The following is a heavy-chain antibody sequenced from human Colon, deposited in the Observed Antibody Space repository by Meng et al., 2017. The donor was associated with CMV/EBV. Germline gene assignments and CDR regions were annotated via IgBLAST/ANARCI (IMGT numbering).Heavy chain of an antibody. CDR1: GYTFTGYK. V-gene: IGHV1-2*02. J-gene: IGHJ4*02. Sequence: VSCKTSGYTFTGYKIHWVRQAPGQGLEWMGWINPNMGGTTFAQKFQGRVTVTRDTSISTAYMELNSLRSDDTAVYYCERAGDDYFDFWGQGTLVTVSS. CDR3: ERAGDDYFDF. CDR2: INPNMGGT. D-gene: IGHD5-24*01.